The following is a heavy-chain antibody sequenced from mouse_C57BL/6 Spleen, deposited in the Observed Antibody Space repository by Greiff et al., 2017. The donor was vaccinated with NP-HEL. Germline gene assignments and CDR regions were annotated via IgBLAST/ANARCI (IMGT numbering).Heavy chain of an antibody. CDR2: IDPNSGGI. CDR3: AKETYDGYYRFDY. J-gene: IGHJ2*01. D-gene: IGHD2-3*01. CDR1: GYTFTSYW. Sequence: VQLQQSGAELVKPGASVKLSCKASGYTFTSYWMHWVKQRPGRGLEWIGRIDPNSGGIKYNEKFKSKATLTVDKPSSTAYMQLSSLTSEDSAVYYCAKETYDGYYRFDYWGQGTTLTVSS. V-gene: IGHV1-72*01.